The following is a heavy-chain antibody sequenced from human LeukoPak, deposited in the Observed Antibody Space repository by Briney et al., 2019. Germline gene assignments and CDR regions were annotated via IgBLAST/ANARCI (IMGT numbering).Heavy chain of an antibody. CDR3: AGKYYYDSSGYFYVDY. D-gene: IGHD3-22*01. Sequence: SDTLSLTCSVSGYSISSGYYWGWVRQPPGKGPEWIGSIYHSGSTYYNPSLKSRVTISVDTSNNQFSLKLNSVTAADTAVYYCAGKYYYDSSGYFYVDYWGQGTLVTVSS. J-gene: IGHJ4*02. V-gene: IGHV4-38-2*02. CDR1: GYSISSGYY. CDR2: IYHSGST.